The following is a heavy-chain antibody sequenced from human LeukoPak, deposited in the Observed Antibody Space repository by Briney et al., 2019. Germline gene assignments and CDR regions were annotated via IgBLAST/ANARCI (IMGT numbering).Heavy chain of an antibody. CDR1: GGSISSYY. V-gene: IGHV4-4*07. Sequence: SCTVSGGSISSYYWNWIRQPAGKGLEWVGRIYTSESTNSNPSLKSRVTMSIDTSKSQFSLKLSSVTAADTAVYYCARGALGFSFDYWGQGTLVTVSS. CDR3: ARGALGFSFDY. J-gene: IGHJ4*02. CDR2: IYTSEST. D-gene: IGHD7-27*01.